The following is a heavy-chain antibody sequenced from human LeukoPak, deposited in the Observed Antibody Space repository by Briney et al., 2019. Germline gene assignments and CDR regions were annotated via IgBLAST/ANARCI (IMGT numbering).Heavy chain of an antibody. CDR3: ARRSGYSYGYDY. D-gene: IGHD5-18*01. J-gene: IGHJ4*02. Sequence: GGSLRLSCAASGFTFSSYWMHWVRQAPGKGLVWVSRVNIDGSSTSYADSVKGRFTISRDNAKNTLYLQMSSLRAEDTAVCYCARRSGYSYGYDYWGQGTLVTVSS. CDR1: GFTFSSYW. V-gene: IGHV3-74*01. CDR2: VNIDGSST.